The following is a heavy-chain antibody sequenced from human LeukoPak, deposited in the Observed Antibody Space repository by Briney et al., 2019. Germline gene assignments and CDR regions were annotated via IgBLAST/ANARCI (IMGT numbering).Heavy chain of an antibody. V-gene: IGHV4-39*07. CDR3: ARDHVGYYYYGMDV. D-gene: IGHD1-26*01. CDR2: IYYSGST. J-gene: IGHJ6*02. Sequence: SETLSLTCTVSGGSISSSGYYWGWIRQPPGKGLEWIGSIYYSGSTYYNPSLKSRVTISVDTSKNQFSLKLSSVTAADTAVYYCARDHVGYYYYGMDVWGQGTTVTVSS. CDR1: GGSISSSGYY.